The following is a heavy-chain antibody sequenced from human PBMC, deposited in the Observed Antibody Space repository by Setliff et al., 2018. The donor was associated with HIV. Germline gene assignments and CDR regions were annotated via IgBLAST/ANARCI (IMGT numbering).Heavy chain of an antibody. J-gene: IGHJ6*03. CDR2: IYYSGRT. Sequence: NPSETLSLTCIVSRGSISSTSHYWGWVRQSPGRRLEWIGSIYYSGRTYYNPSLKGRVTMSVDTSTNQFSLDLTSVTAADTAVYFCAGEIAPAARLPNVGGPPPPGYYHYMDVWGKGTTVTVSS. D-gene: IGHD2-8*01. CDR1: RGSISSTSHY. CDR3: AGEIAPAARLPNVGGPPPPGYYHYMDV. V-gene: IGHV4-39*07.